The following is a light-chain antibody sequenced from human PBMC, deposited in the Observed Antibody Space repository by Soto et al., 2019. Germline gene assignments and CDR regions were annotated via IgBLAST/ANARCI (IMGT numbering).Light chain of an antibody. Sequence: QSVLTQPPSVSGSPGQSITISCTGTSSDVGSYNLVSWYQQHPGKAPKLMIYEVSKRPSGVSNRFSGSKSGNTASLTISGLQAEDEADYYCCSYAGSSTFPYVFGTGTKVTVL. CDR3: CSYAGSSTFPYV. CDR1: SSDVGSYNL. J-gene: IGLJ1*01. V-gene: IGLV2-23*02. CDR2: EVS.